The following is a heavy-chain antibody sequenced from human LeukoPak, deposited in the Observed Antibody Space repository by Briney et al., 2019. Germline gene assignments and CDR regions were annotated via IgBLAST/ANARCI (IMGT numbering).Heavy chain of an antibody. CDR2: TVSEIDGGTT. Sequence: GGSLRLSCAASGFTFNYAWMSWVRQVPGRGLEWVGQTVSEIDGGTTDYATPVKGRFTISRDDSKSTLYLQMNSLKIEDTAVYYCTTDEDWNYARKDVWGQGATVIVSS. D-gene: IGHD1-7*01. V-gene: IGHV3-15*04. J-gene: IGHJ6*02. CDR3: TTDEDWNYARKDV. CDR1: GFTFNYAW.